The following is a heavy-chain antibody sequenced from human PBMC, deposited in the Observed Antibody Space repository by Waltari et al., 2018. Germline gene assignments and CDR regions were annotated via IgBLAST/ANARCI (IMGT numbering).Heavy chain of an antibody. Sequence: EVQLVESGGGLVQPGGSLRLSCAASGFTFSSYWMSWVRQAPGKGLEWVANIKQDGSEKYYVDSVKGRFTISRDNAKNSLYLQMNSLRAEDTAVYYCARDLTYYDYVWGSYRYYGMDVWGQGTTVTVSS. V-gene: IGHV3-7*01. D-gene: IGHD3-16*02. CDR2: IKQDGSEK. CDR3: ARDLTYYDYVWGSYRYYGMDV. CDR1: GFTFSSYW. J-gene: IGHJ6*02.